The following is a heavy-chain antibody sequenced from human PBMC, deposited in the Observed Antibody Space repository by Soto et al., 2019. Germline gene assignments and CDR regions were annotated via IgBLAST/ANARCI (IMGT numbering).Heavy chain of an antibody. V-gene: IGHV3-9*01. J-gene: IGHJ4*02. CDR1: GFTFEDYA. Sequence: EVQLVESGGGLVQPGRSLRLSCAASGFTFEDYAMYWVRQVPGKGLEWVSGISCNGRDIDYADSVKGRFTISRDNAKNSLYLQKSRLRAEDTAFYYGKNACITYRDTVMVCSFDSWGQGTLVTVSS. D-gene: IGHD2-8*01. CDR2: ISCNGRDI. CDR3: KNACITYRDTVMVCSFDS.